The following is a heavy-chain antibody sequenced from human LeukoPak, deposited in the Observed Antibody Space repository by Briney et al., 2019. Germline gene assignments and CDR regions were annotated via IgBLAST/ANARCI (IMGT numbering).Heavy chain of an antibody. Sequence: PGVSLRLSCAASGFTFSSYAMSWVRQAPGKGLEWVSAIRGSGGSTYYADSVKGRFTISRDNSKNTLYLQMNSLRAEDTAVYYCAKVVPYYYDSSGYWPHDAFDIWAQGTMVTVSS. V-gene: IGHV3-23*01. CDR3: AKVVPYYYDSSGYWPHDAFDI. D-gene: IGHD3-22*01. CDR2: IRGSGGST. J-gene: IGHJ3*02. CDR1: GFTFSSYA.